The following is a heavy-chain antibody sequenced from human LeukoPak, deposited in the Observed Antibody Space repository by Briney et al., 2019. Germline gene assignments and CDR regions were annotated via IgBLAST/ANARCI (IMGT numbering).Heavy chain of an antibody. V-gene: IGHV3-23*01. CDR1: GFTFSTYV. CDR3: AKGNWRYFDY. Sequence: PGGSLRLSCAASGFTFSTYVMSWVRQAPGKWLEWVSAISGSGSSTYYADSVKGRFTISRDNSRNTLYLQMNSLGADDTAVYYCAKGNWRYFDYWGQGTLVTVSS. J-gene: IGHJ4*02. D-gene: IGHD2-8*02. CDR2: ISGSGSST.